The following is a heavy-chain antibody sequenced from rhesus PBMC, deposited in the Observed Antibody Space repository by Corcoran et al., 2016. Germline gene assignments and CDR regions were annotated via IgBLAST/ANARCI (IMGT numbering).Heavy chain of an antibody. CDR3: ARESLSYSFGY. Sequence: QVQLQESGPGLVKPSETLSLTCAVSGYSLSRGYFWSWIRQPPGKGLEWIGYITYSGSTNYNPSLKSRVTISRDTSKNQFSLKLSSVTAADTAVYYCARESLSYSFGYWGQGVLVTVSS. J-gene: IGHJ4*01. CDR2: ITYSGST. V-gene: IGHV4-122*02. D-gene: IGHD5-12*01. CDR1: GYSLSRGYF.